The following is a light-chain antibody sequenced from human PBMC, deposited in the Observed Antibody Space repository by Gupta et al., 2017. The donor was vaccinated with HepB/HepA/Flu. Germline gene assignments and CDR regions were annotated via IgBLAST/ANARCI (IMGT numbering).Light chain of an antibody. V-gene: IGKV3-11*01. CDR3: QQRSNWVFT. J-gene: IGKJ3*01. Sequence: EIVLTQSPATLSLSPGERATLSCRASQSVSSSLAWYQHKPGQAPRLLIYDASNRATGIPARFSGGGSGTDFTLTISSLEPEDFAVYYCQQRSNWVFTFGPGTKVDFK. CDR1: QSVSSS. CDR2: DAS.